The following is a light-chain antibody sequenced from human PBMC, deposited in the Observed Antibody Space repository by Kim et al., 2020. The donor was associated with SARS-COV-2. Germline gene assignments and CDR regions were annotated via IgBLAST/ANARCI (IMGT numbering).Light chain of an antibody. J-gene: IGKJ4*01. CDR1: QSVSSN. CDR3: QQYNNWRTLT. Sequence: SPGERATLSCRASQSVSSNLAWYQQKPGQAPRLLIYGASTRATGIPARFSGSGSGTEFTLTISSLQSEDFAVYYCQQYNNWRTLTFGGGTKVDIK. V-gene: IGKV3-15*01. CDR2: GAS.